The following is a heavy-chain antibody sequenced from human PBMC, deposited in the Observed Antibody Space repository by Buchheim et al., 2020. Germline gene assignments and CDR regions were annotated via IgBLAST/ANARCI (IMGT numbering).Heavy chain of an antibody. CDR1: GFTFSSYG. Sequence: QVQLVESGGGVVQPGRSLRLSCAASGFTFSSYGMHWVRQAPGKGLEWVSVIWYDGSNKYYADSVKGRFTISRDNSKNTLYLQMNRQRAEDTAVYYCAREKNYDLWSNDSGYGMDVWG. CDR2: IWYDGSNK. D-gene: IGHD3-3*01. V-gene: IGHV3-33*01. J-gene: IGHJ6*01. CDR3: AREKNYDLWSNDSGYGMDV.